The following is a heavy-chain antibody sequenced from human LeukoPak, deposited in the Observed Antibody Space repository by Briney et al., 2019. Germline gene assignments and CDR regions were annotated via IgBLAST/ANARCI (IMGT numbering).Heavy chain of an antibody. D-gene: IGHD1-26*01. CDR2: TSAYNGNT. CDR3: ARYSGTHHDYYYYGMDV. J-gene: IGHJ6*02. V-gene: IGHV1-18*01. Sequence: ASVKVSCKASGYTFTNYGISWVRQAPGQGLEWMGWTSAYNGNTKYAQKLQGRVTMTTDTSTSTAYMELRSLGSDDTAVYYCARYSGTHHDYYYYGMDVWGQGTTVTVSS. CDR1: GYTFTNYG.